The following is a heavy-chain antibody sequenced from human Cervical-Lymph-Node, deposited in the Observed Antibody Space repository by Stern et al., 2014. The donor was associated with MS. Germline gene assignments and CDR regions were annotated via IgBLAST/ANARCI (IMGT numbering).Heavy chain of an antibody. CDR3: ARGSDWYPLDY. Sequence: VQLVESGGGVVQPGRSLRLSCSPSGFAFSTYGMHWVRQAPGTGLEWVALISFDGAKTYEADSVKGRFTISRDKPKNTLYLQMKSLRGEDTAVYYCARGSDWYPLDYWGQGTLVTVSS. V-gene: IGHV3-30*03. D-gene: IGHD6-19*01. CDR2: ISFDGAKT. J-gene: IGHJ4*02. CDR1: GFAFSTYG.